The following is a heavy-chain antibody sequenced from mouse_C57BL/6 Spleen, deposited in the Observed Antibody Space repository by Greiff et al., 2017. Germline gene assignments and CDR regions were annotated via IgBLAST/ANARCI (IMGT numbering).Heavy chain of an antibody. J-gene: IGHJ2*01. CDR3: ARGGYYYGIDY. V-gene: IGHV1-55*01. CDR2: IYPGSGST. Sequence: QVQLQQPGAELVKPGASVKMSCKASGYTFTSYWITWVKQRPGQGLEWIGDIYPGSGSTNYNEKFKSKATLTVATSSSTAYMPLSSLTSEDSAVYYCARGGYYYGIDYWGQGTTLTVSS. D-gene: IGHD1-1*01. CDR1: GYTFTSYW.